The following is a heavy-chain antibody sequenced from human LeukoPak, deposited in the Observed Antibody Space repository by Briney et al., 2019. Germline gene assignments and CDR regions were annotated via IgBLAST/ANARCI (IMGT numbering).Heavy chain of an antibody. CDR3: ARTEKAYCGGLCDNYYMDV. J-gene: IGHJ6*03. D-gene: IGHD2-21*01. V-gene: IGHV1-18*01. Sequence: GASVKVSCKASGYTFTNYGISWVRQAPGQGLEWMGWISGYNGNTNYAQNLQGRVIMTTDTSTSTAYVELGSLRSDDTAVYYCARTEKAYCGGLCDNYYMDVWGTGTTVTVSS. CDR2: ISGYNGNT. CDR1: GYTFTNYG.